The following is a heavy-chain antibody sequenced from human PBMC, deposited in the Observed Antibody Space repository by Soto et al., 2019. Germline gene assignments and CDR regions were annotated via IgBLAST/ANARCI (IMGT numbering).Heavy chain of an antibody. J-gene: IGHJ4*02. D-gene: IGHD2-21*01. CDR2: IYSDGST. CDR1: GFTVGSKY. V-gene: IGHV3-53*01. Sequence: PGGSLRLSCAASGFTVGSKYMIWVRQAPGKGLEWVSVIYSDGSTYYADSVKGRFTISRDNSKNTLYLQMNSLRAEDTAVYYCATERGPTYYFDYWGQGTLVTVSS. CDR3: ATERGPTYYFDY.